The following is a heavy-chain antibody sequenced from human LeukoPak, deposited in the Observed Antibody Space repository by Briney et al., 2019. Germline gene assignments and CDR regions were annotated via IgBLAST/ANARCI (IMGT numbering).Heavy chain of an antibody. V-gene: IGHV1-46*01. CDR1: GYTFTSYG. Sequence: ASVKVSCKASGYTFTSYGISWVRQAPGQGLEWMGIINPSGGSTSYAQKFQGRVTMTRDMSTSTVYMELSSLRAEDTAVYYCASFAYYASYFDYWSQGTLVTVSS. D-gene: IGHD4/OR15-4a*01. CDR2: INPSGGST. CDR3: ASFAYYASYFDY. J-gene: IGHJ4*02.